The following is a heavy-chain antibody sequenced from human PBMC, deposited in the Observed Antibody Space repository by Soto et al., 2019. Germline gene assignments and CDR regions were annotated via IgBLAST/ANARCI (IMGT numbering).Heavy chain of an antibody. CDR3: ARVGGPIAARHYYYYGMDV. J-gene: IGHJ6*02. Sequence: GGSLRLSCAASGFTFSSYAMHWVRQAPGKGLEWVAVISYDGSNKYYADSVKGRFTISRDNSKNTLYLQMNSLRAEDTAVYYCARVGGPIAARHYYYYGMDVWGQGTTVTVSS. CDR1: GFTFSSYA. CDR2: ISYDGSNK. V-gene: IGHV3-30-3*01. D-gene: IGHD6-6*01.